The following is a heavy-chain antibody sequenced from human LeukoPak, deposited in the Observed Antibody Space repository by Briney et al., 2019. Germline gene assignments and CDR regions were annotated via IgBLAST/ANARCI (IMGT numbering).Heavy chain of an antibody. CDR3: ARLGGYSYGYSGAFDI. CDR2: TYYRSKWYN. D-gene: IGHD5-18*01. CDR1: GDSVSSQSAA. V-gene: IGHV6-1*01. J-gene: IGHJ3*02. Sequence: SQTLSLTCALSGDSVSSQSAAWNWIRQSPSRGLEWLGRTYYRSKWYNNYAVSVKSRMNINPDTSKNQFSLKLSSVTAADTAVYYCARLGGYSYGYSGAFDIWGQGTMVTVSS.